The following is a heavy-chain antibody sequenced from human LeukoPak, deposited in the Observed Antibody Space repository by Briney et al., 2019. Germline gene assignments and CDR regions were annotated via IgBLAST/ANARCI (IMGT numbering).Heavy chain of an antibody. V-gene: IGHV1-18*01. Sequence: ASVPVSCKASGYTFPSHGISWLRQAPAPGLEWMGWICAYNCKTNYAQKLHARVTMTTDTSTSTAYFELRSLGSDDTSGYYCAREAPMCSSTSCQTKRRFDPWGQGTLGTVSS. D-gene: IGHD2-2*01. J-gene: IGHJ5*02. CDR3: AREAPMCSSTSCQTKRRFDP. CDR2: ICAYNCKT. CDR1: GYTFPSHG.